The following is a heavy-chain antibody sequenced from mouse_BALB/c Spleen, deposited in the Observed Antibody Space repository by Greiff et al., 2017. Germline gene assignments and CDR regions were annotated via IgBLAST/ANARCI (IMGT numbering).Heavy chain of an antibody. D-gene: IGHD1-1*02. CDR3: ARGEVAWFAY. J-gene: IGHJ3*01. CDR2: ISSGGSYT. Sequence: EVQLVESGGGLVKPGGSLKLSCAASGFTFSSYAMSWVRQSPEKRLEWVAEISSGGSYTYYPDTVTGRFTISRDNAKNTLYLEMSSLRSEDTAMYYCARGEVAWFAYWGQGTLVTVSA. V-gene: IGHV5-9-4*01. CDR1: GFTFSSYA.